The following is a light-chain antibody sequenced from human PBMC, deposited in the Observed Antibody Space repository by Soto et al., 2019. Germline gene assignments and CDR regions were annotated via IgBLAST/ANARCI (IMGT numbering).Light chain of an antibody. Sequence: QSVLTQPASVSGSPGQSITISCTGTSSDVGGYNYVSWYQQHPGKAPKLMIYDVSDRPSGVSNRFSGSKSGNTASLTISALQAEDEADYYCSSYTSGFYVFGTGTKLTVL. J-gene: IGLJ1*01. CDR2: DVS. V-gene: IGLV2-14*01. CDR1: SSDVGGYNY. CDR3: SSYTSGFYV.